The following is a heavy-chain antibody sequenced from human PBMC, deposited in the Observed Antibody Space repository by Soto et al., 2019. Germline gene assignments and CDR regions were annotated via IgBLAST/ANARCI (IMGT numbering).Heavy chain of an antibody. Sequence: QVQLVQSGAEVKKPGSSVKVSCKASGGTFSNYAISWVRQAPGHGPEWMGLIIPILRSTNYAQKFRDRVTLTADYSTSTAYMELSSLKLEGTAVYYCAGDPRNYGGYYFEYWGQGTLVTVSS. D-gene: IGHD3-16*01. V-gene: IGHV1-69*12. CDR1: GGTFSNYA. CDR2: IIPILRST. J-gene: IGHJ4*02. CDR3: AGDPRNYGGYYFEY.